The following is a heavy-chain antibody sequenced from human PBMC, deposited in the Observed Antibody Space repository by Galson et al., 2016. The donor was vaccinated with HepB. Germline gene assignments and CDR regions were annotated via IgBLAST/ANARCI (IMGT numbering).Heavy chain of an antibody. Sequence: SLRLSCAASGFTFSSYGMHWVRQAPGKGLEWVAVTWYDGSNKYYADSVKGRFTISRDNSKNTLYLQMDSLRAEDTAVYYCARGGYDGYEIDYWGQGSLVSVSS. J-gene: IGHJ4*02. V-gene: IGHV3-33*08. CDR3: ARGGYDGYEIDY. D-gene: IGHD5-12*01. CDR1: GFTFSSYG. CDR2: TWYDGSNK.